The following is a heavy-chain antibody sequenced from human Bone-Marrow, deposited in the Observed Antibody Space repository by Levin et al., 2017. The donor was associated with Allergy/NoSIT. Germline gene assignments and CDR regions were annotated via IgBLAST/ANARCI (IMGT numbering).Heavy chain of an antibody. V-gene: IGHV3-23*01. D-gene: IGHD6-13*01. CDR3: AKDRESSWYAGDAFDI. Sequence: GGSLRLSCAASGFTFSSYAMSWVRQAPGKGLEWVSAISGSGGSTYYADSVKGRFTISRDNSKNTLYLQMNSLRAEDTAVYYCAKDRESSWYAGDAFDIWGQGTMVTVSS. CDR2: ISGSGGST. J-gene: IGHJ3*02. CDR1: GFTFSSYA.